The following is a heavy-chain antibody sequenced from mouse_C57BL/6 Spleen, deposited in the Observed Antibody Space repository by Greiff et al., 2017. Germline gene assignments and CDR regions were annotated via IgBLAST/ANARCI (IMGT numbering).Heavy chain of an antibody. CDR1: GYSITSGYY. J-gene: IGHJ2*01. CDR3: AREDSNSFDY. V-gene: IGHV3-6*01. D-gene: IGHD2-5*01. CDR2: ISYDGSN. Sequence: EVKLQESGPGLVKPSQSLSLTCSVTGYSITSGYYWNWIRQFPGNKLEWMGYISYDGSNNYNPSLKNRISITRDTSKNQFFLKLNSVTTEDTATYYCAREDSNSFDYWGQGTTLTVSS.